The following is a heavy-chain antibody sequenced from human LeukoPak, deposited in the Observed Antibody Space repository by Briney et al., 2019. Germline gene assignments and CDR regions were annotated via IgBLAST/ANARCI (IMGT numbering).Heavy chain of an antibody. V-gene: IGHV3-23*01. D-gene: IGHD3-10*01. CDR3: ASMGASIYGSYYFEY. Sequence: PGGSLRLSCAGSEFTFINYAMSWVRQAPGKGLEWVSTISGSGTTTYCADSVKSRFTISRDTSKNTMYMQMNSLRAEDTAVYYCASMGASIYGSYYFEYWGQGALVTVSS. CDR2: ISGSGTTT. J-gene: IGHJ4*02. CDR1: EFTFINYA.